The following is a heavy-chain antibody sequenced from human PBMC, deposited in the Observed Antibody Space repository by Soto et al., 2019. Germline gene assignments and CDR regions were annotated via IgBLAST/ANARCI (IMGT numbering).Heavy chain of an antibody. J-gene: IGHJ3*02. CDR2: INAGNGNT. V-gene: IGHV1-3*01. Sequence: ASVKVSCKASGYTFTSYAMHWVRQAPGQRLEWMGWINAGNGNTKYSQKFQGRVTITRDTSASTAYMELSSLRSEDTAVYYCARVSIMITFGGVIVADAFDIWGQGTMVTVS. CDR3: ARVSIMITFGGVIVADAFDI. D-gene: IGHD3-16*02. CDR1: GYTFTSYA.